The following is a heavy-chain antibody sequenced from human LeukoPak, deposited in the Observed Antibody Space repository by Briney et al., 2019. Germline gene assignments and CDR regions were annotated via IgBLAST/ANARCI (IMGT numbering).Heavy chain of an antibody. Sequence: GGSLRLSCAASGFTVSSNYMSWVRQAPGKGLEWVSVIYSGGSTYYADSVKGRFTISRHNSKNTLSLQMNSLRAEDTAVYYCAREAYDAFDIWGQGTMVTVSS. CDR2: IYSGGST. CDR1: GFTVSSNY. V-gene: IGHV3-53*04. J-gene: IGHJ3*02. CDR3: AREAYDAFDI.